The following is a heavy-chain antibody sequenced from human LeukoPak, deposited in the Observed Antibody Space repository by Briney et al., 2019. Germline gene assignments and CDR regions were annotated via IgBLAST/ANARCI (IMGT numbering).Heavy chain of an antibody. D-gene: IGHD1-26*01. CDR3: ARVKVGATIQPFDY. V-gene: IGHV1-69*01. CDR1: GGTFSSYD. Sequence: GSSVKVSCKASGGTFSSYDISWVRQAPGQGLEWMGGIIPIFGTANYAQKFQGRVTITADESTSTAYMELSSLRSEDTAVYYCARVKVGATIQPFDYWGQGTLVTVSS. J-gene: IGHJ4*02. CDR2: IIPIFGTA.